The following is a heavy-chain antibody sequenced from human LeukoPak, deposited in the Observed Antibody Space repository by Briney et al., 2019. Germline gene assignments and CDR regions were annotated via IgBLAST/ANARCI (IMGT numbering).Heavy chain of an antibody. CDR2: IITISGTA. D-gene: IGHD5-18*01. CDR1: GGTFSSYA. CDR3: ARADTAMAPYAFDI. J-gene: IGHJ3*02. Sequence: SVKVSCKASGGTFSSYAINWVRQAPGQGLEWMGRIITISGTANYAQKFQGRVTITTDESTSTAHMALSSLRSDDTAVYYCARADTAMAPYAFDIWGQGTMVTVSS. V-gene: IGHV1-69*05.